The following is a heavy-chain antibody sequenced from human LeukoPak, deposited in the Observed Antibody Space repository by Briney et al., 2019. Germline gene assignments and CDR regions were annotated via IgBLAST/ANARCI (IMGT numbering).Heavy chain of an antibody. Sequence: SETLSLTCSVSGGSINSHYLSWIRQPAGKGLEWIGRIYARGSADYNPSLKSRVTMSVDTSKNQFSLKLTSVTAADTAVYYCARDRMGATPDYWGQGALVTVSP. CDR3: ARDRMGATPDY. CDR2: IYARGSA. V-gene: IGHV4-4*07. J-gene: IGHJ4*02. CDR1: GGSINSHY. D-gene: IGHD1-26*01.